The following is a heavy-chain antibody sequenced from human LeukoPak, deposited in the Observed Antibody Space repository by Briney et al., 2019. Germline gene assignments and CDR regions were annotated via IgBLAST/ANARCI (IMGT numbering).Heavy chain of an antibody. CDR3: ARGTQSPVSGYFGF. J-gene: IGHJ4*02. D-gene: IGHD3-10*01. CDR1: GFTFSRYD. CDR2: ISASGSTT. Sequence: PGGSLRLSCAASGFTFSRYDVNWVRRAPGKGLEWVSYISASGSTTHYADSVKGRFTISRDNARNSLYLQMNSLRAEDTAVYHCARGTQSPVSGYFGFWGLGALVTVSS. V-gene: IGHV3-48*03.